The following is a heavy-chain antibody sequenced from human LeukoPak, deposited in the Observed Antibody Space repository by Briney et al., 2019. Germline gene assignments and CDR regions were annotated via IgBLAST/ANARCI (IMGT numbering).Heavy chain of an antibody. Sequence: PSETLSLTCAVYGGSFSGYYWSWIRQPPGKGLEWIGEINHSGSTNYNPSLKSRVTISVDTSKNQFSLKLSSVTAADTAVYYCAREGGDITMDGSADPWGQRTLVTVSS. CDR2: INHSGST. J-gene: IGHJ5*02. D-gene: IGHD3-10*01. V-gene: IGHV4-34*01. CDR1: GGSFSGYY. CDR3: AREGGDITMDGSADP.